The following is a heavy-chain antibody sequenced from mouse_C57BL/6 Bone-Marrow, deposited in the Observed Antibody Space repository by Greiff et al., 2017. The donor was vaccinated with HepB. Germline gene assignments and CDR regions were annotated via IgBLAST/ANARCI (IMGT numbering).Heavy chain of an antibody. CDR3: TGWGTVVATDYYAMDN. CDR2: IDPETGGT. J-gene: IGHJ4*01. V-gene: IGHV1-15*01. D-gene: IGHD1-1*01. Sequence: QVQLQQSGAELVRPGASVTLSCKASGYTFTDYEMHWVKQTPVHGLEWIGAIDPETGGTAYNQKFKGKAILTADKSSSTAYMELRSLTSEDSAVYYCTGWGTVVATDYYAMDNWGQGTSVTVSS. CDR1: GYTFTDYE.